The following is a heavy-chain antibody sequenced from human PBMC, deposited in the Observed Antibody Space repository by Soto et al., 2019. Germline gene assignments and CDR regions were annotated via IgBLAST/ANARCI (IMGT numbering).Heavy chain of an antibody. J-gene: IGHJ4*02. D-gene: IGHD2-15*01. CDR1: GDSISSGGYY. CDR3: ARDRYCSGGSCYGFDY. Sequence: SETLSLTCTVSGDSISSGGYYWSWIRQHPGKGLEWIGYIYYSGSTYYNPSLKSRVTISVDTSKNQFSLKLSSVTAADTAVYYCARDRYCSGGSCYGFDYWGQGTLVTVSS. V-gene: IGHV4-31*03. CDR2: IYYSGST.